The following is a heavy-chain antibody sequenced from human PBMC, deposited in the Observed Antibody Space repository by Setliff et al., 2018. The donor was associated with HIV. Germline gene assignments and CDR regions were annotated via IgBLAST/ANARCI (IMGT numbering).Heavy chain of an antibody. CDR3: AKDLRYSGYDLSD. CDR2: ISYSGTT. D-gene: IGHD5-12*01. V-gene: IGHV4-39*02. CDR1: GGSISTRSPYY. J-gene: IGHJ4*02. Sequence: PSETLSLTCSVSGGSISTRSPYYWGWIRQPPGKGLEWIGSISYSGTTYYNPSLKSRVTISVDTSNNQFSLNLTSVTAADTAVYYCAKDLRYSGYDLSDWGQGTLVTV.